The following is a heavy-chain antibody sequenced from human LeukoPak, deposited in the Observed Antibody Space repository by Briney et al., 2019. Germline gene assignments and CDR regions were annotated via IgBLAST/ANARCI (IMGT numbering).Heavy chain of an antibody. CDR1: GGTFSSYA. J-gene: IGHJ6*02. Sequence: GASVKVSCKASGGTFSSYAISWVRQAPGQGLEWMGGIIPIFGTANYAQKFQGRVTITADESTSTAYMELSSLRSEDTAVYYCARGRGRRQYYGMDVWGQGTTVTVSS. CDR2: IIPIFGTA. D-gene: IGHD3-10*01. V-gene: IGHV1-69*13. CDR3: ARGRGRRQYYGMDV.